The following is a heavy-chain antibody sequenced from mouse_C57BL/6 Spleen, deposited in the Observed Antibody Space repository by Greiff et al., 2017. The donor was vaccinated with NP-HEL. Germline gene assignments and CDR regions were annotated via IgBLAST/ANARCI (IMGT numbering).Heavy chain of an antibody. V-gene: IGHV1-55*01. CDR2: IYPGSGST. CDR3: ARGSTMVPYWYFDV. CDR1: GYTFTSYW. J-gene: IGHJ1*03. D-gene: IGHD2-1*01. Sequence: QVQLKQPGAELVKPGASVKMSCKASGYTFTSYWITWVKQRPGQGLEWIGDIYPGSGSTNYNEKFKSKATLTVDTSSSTAYMQLSSLTSEDSAVYYCARGSTMVPYWYFDVWGTGTTVTVSS.